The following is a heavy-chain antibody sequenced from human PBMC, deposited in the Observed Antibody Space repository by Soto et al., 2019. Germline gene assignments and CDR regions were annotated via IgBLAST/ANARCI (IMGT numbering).Heavy chain of an antibody. J-gene: IGHJ6*02. CDR2: ISYDGSNK. D-gene: IGHD6-6*01. CDR1: GFTFSSYA. V-gene: IGHV3-30-3*01. CDR3: ARDLTQEYSSSSSIWKSYYYYGMDV. Sequence: GGSLRLSCAASGFTFSSYAMHWVRQAPGKGLEWVAVISYDGSNKYYADSVKGRFTISRDNSKNTLYLQMNSLRAEDTAVYYCARDLTQEYSSSSSIWKSYYYYGMDVWGQGTTVTVSS.